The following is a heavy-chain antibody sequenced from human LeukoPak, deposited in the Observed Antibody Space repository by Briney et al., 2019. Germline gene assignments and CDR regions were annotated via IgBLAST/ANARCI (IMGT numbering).Heavy chain of an antibody. V-gene: IGHV2-70*11. Sequence: SGPALVKPTQTLTLTCTFSGFSLSTSGMCVSWIRQPPGKALEWLARIDWDDDKYYSTSLKTRLNISKDTSKNQVVLTMTNMDPVDTATYYCARMVRDYFDYWGQGTLVTVSS. CDR3: ARMVRDYFDY. J-gene: IGHJ4*02. CDR1: GFSLSTSGMC. D-gene: IGHD4-23*01. CDR2: IDWDDDK.